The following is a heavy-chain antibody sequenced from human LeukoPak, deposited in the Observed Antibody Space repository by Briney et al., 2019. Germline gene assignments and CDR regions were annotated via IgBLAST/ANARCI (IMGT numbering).Heavy chain of an antibody. CDR3: AKDIYYYDSSGYQIDY. J-gene: IGHJ4*02. D-gene: IGHD3-22*01. CDR1: GFTFSSYG. V-gene: IGHV3-30*02. CDR2: IRYDGSNK. Sequence: PGGSLRLSCAASGFTFSSYGMHWVRQAPGKGLEWVAFIRYDGSNKYYADSVKGRFTISRDNSKNTLYLQMNSLRAEDTAVYYCAKDIYYYDSSGYQIDYWGQGTLVTVSS.